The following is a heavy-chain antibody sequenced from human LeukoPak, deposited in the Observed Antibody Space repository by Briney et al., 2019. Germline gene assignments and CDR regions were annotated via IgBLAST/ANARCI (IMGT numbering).Heavy chain of an antibody. V-gene: IGHV1-18*01. CDR2: ISAYNGNT. D-gene: IGHD6-6*01. CDR1: GGTFSSYA. Sequence: ASVKVSCKASGGTFSSYAISWVRQAPGQGLEWMGWISAYNGNTNYAQKLQGRVTMTTDTSTSTAYMELRSLRSDDTAVYYCARESASSYYYGMDVWGQGTTVTVSS. J-gene: IGHJ6*02. CDR3: ARESASSYYYGMDV.